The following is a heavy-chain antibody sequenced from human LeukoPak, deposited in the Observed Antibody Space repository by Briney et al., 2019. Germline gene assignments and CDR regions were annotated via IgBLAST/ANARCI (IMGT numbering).Heavy chain of an antibody. CDR3: ARRGYCSITSCPRNAFDI. V-gene: IGHV5-51*01. Sequence: PGESLKISCKGSGDSFSDYWIGWVRQMPGKGLDWMGIIYSGDSDTRYSPSFQGQVTISADKSITTAYLQWSSLKGSDTARYYCARRGYCSITSCPRNAFDIWGQKTMVSVSS. CDR1: GDSFSDYW. J-gene: IGHJ3*02. CDR2: IYSGDSDT. D-gene: IGHD2-2*01.